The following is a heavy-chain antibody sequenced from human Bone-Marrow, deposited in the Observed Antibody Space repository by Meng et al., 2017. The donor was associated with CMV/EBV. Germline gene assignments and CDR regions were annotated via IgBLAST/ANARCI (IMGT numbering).Heavy chain of an antibody. CDR1: GYSISSGYY. CDR2: IYHSGST. V-gene: IGHV4-38-2*02. J-gene: IGHJ6*02. Sequence: SETLSLTCTVSGYSISSGYYWGWIRQPPGKGLEWIGSIYHSGSTYYNPSLKSRVTISVDTSKNQFSLKLSPVTAADTAVYYCARDTEQLVETLMDVWGQGTTVTVSS. CDR3: ARDTEQLVETLMDV. D-gene: IGHD6-13*01.